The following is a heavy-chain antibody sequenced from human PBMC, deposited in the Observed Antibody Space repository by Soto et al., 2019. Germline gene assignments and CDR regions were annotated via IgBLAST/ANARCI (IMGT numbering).Heavy chain of an antibody. CDR3: ARERIAAAGTDY. CDR1: GGSISSSSYY. Sequence: PSETLSLTCTVPGGSISSSSYYWGWIRQPPGKGLEWIGSIYYSGSTYYNPSLKSRVTISVDTSKNQFSLKLSSVTAADTAVYYCARERIAAAGTDYWGQGTLVTVSS. D-gene: IGHD6-13*01. V-gene: IGHV4-39*02. J-gene: IGHJ4*02. CDR2: IYYSGST.